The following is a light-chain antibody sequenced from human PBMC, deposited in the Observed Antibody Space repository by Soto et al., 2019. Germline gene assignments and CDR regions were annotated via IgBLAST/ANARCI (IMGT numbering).Light chain of an antibody. CDR2: AAS. V-gene: IGKV3-15*01. J-gene: IGKJ3*01. Sequence: EIVLTQSPATLSLSPGDAATLSCRASQRITSNFLAWYQQKAGQAPRLLIYAASTRATGIPARFSGSGPETEFTLTISSLESEDFAVYYCHQYNDRPPFTFGPGTKVDIK. CDR3: HQYNDRPPFT. CDR1: QRITSN.